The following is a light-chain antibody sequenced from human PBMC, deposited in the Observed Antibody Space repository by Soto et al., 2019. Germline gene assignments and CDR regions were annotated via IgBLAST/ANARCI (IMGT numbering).Light chain of an antibody. CDR2: AAS. J-gene: IGKJ1*01. CDR1: ETVRSN. V-gene: IGKV3D-15*01. Sequence: RVMTQSPDTLSLSPLERSTLSFRASETVRSNLAWYQQKPGQAPRLLIYAASTRATGIPARFIGNGSGTEFTLTISSLQSEDFAVYYCQQYNNWWTFGQGTKVDIK. CDR3: QQYNNWWT.